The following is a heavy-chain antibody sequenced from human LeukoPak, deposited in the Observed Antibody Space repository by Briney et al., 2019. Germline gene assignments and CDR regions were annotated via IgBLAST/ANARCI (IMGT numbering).Heavy chain of an antibody. CDR2: IYSGGST. Sequence: GGSLRLSCAASGFTVSSNYMSWVRQAPGKGLEWVSVIYSGGSTYYADSVKGRFTISRDNSKNTLYLQMNSLRAEDTAVYYCARAMSTWGGVRNYFDSWGRGALVTVSS. CDR1: GFTVSSNY. V-gene: IGHV3-66*01. CDR3: ARAMSTWGGVRNYFDS. D-gene: IGHD3-16*01. J-gene: IGHJ4*02.